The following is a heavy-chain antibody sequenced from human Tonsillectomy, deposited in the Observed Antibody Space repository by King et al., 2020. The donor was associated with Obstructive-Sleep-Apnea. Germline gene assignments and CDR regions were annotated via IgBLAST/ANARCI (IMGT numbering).Heavy chain of an antibody. V-gene: IGHV3-30*04. CDR1: GFTLSNYA. CDR2: IPYDGSNK. Sequence: VQLVESGGGVVQPGRSLRLSCAASGFTLSNYAMHRFRQAPGMGLEWGAVIPYDGSNKFYADSVKCRFTVSRDNSKNTLYLQMNSLTAEDTAVYYCAREGMDVWGQGTTVTVSS. CDR3: AREGMDV. J-gene: IGHJ6*02.